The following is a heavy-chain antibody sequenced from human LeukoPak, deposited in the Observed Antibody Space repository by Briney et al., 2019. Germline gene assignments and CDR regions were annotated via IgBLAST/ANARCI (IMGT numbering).Heavy chain of an antibody. V-gene: IGHV3-21*01. D-gene: IGHD3-16*01. Sequence: GGSLRLSCAASGFTFSSYSMNWVRQAPGKGLEWVSSISSSSSYIYYADSVKGRFTISRDNAKNPLYLQMNSLRAEDTAVYYCAIVRHDAFDIWGQGTMVTVSS. CDR2: ISSSSSYI. CDR3: AIVRHDAFDI. J-gene: IGHJ3*02. CDR1: GFTFSSYS.